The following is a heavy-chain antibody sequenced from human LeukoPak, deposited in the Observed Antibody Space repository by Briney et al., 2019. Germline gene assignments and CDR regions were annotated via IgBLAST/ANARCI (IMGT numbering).Heavy chain of an antibody. D-gene: IGHD6-19*01. Sequence: ASVKVSCKASGGTFSSYAISRVRQAPGQGLEWMGRINPNSGGTNYAQKFQGRVTMTRDTSISTAYMELSRLRSDDTAVYYCAGAPDSGWYGRAYWGQGTLVTVSS. CDR1: GGTFSSYA. CDR3: AGAPDSGWYGRAY. J-gene: IGHJ4*02. CDR2: INPNSGGT. V-gene: IGHV1-2*06.